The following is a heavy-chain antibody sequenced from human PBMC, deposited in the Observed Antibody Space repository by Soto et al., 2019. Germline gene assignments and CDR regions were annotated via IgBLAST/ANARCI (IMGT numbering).Heavy chain of an antibody. J-gene: IGHJ4*02. CDR2: IIPILGIA. D-gene: IGHD6-19*01. CDR1: VSTFNGST. V-gene: IGHV1-69*02. Sequence: TVKVSGKVSVSTFNGSTISWARLAPGHGLEWMGRIIPILGIANYAQKFQGRVTITADKSTSTASMELSSLRSEDTAVYYCVISSGWYSVAQSANDYWGQVTLVTVSS. CDR3: VISSGWYSVAQSANDY.